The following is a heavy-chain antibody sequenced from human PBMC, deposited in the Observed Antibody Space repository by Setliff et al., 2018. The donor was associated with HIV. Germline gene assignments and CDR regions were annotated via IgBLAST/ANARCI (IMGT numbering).Heavy chain of an antibody. J-gene: IGHJ5*02. V-gene: IGHV4-31*03. CDR2: IYYSGST. D-gene: IGHD7-27*01. Sequence: SETLSLTCTVSGGSISSGGYYWSWIRQHPGKGLEWIGYIYYSGSTYYNPSLKSRVTISVDTSKNQFSLKLSSVTAADTAVYYCARDGGLGIIGWFDPWGQGTLVTVSS. CDR3: ARDGGLGIIGWFDP. CDR1: GGSISSGGYY.